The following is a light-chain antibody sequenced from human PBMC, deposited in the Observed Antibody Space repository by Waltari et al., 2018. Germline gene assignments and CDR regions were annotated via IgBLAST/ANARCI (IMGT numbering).Light chain of an antibody. Sequence: EIVMTQSPATLSVSPGDRATLSCRASQTISSNLAWYQQRPGQAPRLLIYVASNRATGIPARFSGTGSETEFTLTISSLQSEDFAVYYCQQYNNWPPLFTFGPGTKVDMK. V-gene: IGKV3D-15*01. CDR1: QTISSN. CDR2: VAS. CDR3: QQYNNWPPLFT. J-gene: IGKJ3*01.